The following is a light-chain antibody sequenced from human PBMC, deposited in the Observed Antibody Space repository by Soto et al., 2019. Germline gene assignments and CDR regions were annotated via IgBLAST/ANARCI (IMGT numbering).Light chain of an antibody. CDR3: QQFDDSVT. Sequence: TQCPATLSVSQGERATLSCRASQSVSGNYLAWYQQKPGQAPSLFIFGASVRATGVPDRFSGSGSGTDFTLTISRLEPEDSAVYYCQQFDDSVTFGQGTRLE. V-gene: IGKV3-20*01. CDR2: GAS. J-gene: IGKJ5*01. CDR1: QSVSGNY.